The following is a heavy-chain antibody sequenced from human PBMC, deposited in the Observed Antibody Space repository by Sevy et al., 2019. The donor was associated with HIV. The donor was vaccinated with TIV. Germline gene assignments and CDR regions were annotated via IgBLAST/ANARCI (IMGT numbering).Heavy chain of an antibody. D-gene: IGHD2-21*02. V-gene: IGHV4-59*01. Sequence: SETLSLTCTVSGGSISSYYWSWIRQPPGKGLEWIGYIYYSGSTNYNPSPKSRVTISVDTSQKQFSLKLSSVTAADTAVYYCARNEDCGGDCYRFDYWGQGTLVTVSS. CDR1: GGSISSYY. CDR2: IYYSGST. J-gene: IGHJ4*02. CDR3: ARNEDCGGDCYRFDY.